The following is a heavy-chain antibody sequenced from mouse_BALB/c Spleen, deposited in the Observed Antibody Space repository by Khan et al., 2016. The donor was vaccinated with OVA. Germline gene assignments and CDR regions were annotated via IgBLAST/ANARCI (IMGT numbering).Heavy chain of an antibody. J-gene: IGHJ2*01. CDR2: ISYSGST. V-gene: IGHV3-2*02. CDR3: ARTARIKY. D-gene: IGHD1-2*01. CDR1: GYSITSGYG. Sequence: EVQLVESGPGLVKPSQSLSLTRTVTGYSITSGYGWNWIRQFPGNKPEWMGYISYSGSTNYNPSLKSRISITRDTSKNQFFLQLNSVTTEDTATYYCARTARIKYWGQGTTLTVSS.